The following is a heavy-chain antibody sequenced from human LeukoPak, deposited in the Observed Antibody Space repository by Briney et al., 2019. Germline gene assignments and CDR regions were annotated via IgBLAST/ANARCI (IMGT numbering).Heavy chain of an antibody. J-gene: IGHJ4*02. V-gene: IGHV3-30*19. CDR2: VSYDGTYK. CDR3: GSVIDY. CDR1: GFTFSSYG. Sequence: GGSLRLSCAASGFTFSSYGMHWVRQAPGKGLEWVATVSYDGTYKYYADSVKGRFTISRDNSKNTVSLQMNSLRSEDTAIYYCGSVIDYWGQGTLVTVTS.